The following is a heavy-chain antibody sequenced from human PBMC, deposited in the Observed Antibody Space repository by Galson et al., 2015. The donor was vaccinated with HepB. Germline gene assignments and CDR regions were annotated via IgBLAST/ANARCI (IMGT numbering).Heavy chain of an antibody. D-gene: IGHD6-19*01. V-gene: IGHV1-3*01. Sequence: SVKVSCKASGYTFTTYAMHWVRQAPGQRLEWMGWINAGNDNTKYSQKFQGRVTITRDTSASTVYMELSSLTSEDTAVYYCARESSGWSYVAWHYFDYWGQGTLVTVSS. CDR1: GYTFTTYA. CDR3: ARESSGWSYVAWHYFDY. J-gene: IGHJ4*02. CDR2: INAGNDNT.